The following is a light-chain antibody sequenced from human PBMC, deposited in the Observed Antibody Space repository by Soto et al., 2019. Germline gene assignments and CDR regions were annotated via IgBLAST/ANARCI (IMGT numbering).Light chain of an antibody. V-gene: IGLV1-47*01. Sequence: QSVLTQPPSASGTPGQRVTISCSGSSSNIGSNYVYWYQHLPGTAPKLLIYRNNQRPSGVPDRFFGSKSGTSGSLAINGLRSEDEADYYCASWDDSLSGPVVGTATKVTVL. J-gene: IGLJ1*01. CDR2: RNN. CDR3: ASWDDSLSGPV. CDR1: SSNIGSNY.